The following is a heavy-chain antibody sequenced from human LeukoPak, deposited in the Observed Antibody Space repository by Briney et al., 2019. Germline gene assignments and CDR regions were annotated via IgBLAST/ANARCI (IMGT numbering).Heavy chain of an antibody. CDR1: GFTFDDNA. D-gene: IGHD3-10*01. Sequence: GGSLRLSCAASGFTFDDNAMHWVRQAPGKGLEWVSGISWNSGSIGYADSVKGRFTISRDNAKNSLYLQMNSLRAEDTALYYCAKDKASSYYYGSGSDYGMDVWGQGTTVTVSS. CDR3: AKDKASSYYYGSGSDYGMDV. V-gene: IGHV3-9*01. J-gene: IGHJ6*02. CDR2: ISWNSGSI.